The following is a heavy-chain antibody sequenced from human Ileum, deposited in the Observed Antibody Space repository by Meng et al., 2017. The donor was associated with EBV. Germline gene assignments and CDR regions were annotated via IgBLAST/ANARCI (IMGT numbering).Heavy chain of an antibody. CDR1: GGSISEDGYA. CDR2: ITYRGTT. D-gene: IGHD3-3*01. V-gene: IGHV4-39*01. J-gene: IGHJ4*02. CDR3: ARRKTENDFLDY. Sequence: QLQVQESGPGLAKPSETLSLTCTVSGGSISEDGYAWDWIRQPPGEGLEWIATITYRGTTFYNPSLKSRLTISEDSSKNQISLRLTSVIAADTAVYYCARRKTENDFLDYWGQGTLVTVFS.